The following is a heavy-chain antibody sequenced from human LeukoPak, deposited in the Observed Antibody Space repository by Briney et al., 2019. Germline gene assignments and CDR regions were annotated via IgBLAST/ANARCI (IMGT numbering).Heavy chain of an antibody. CDR3: ASYYYDSSGYYYNVFHY. J-gene: IGHJ4*02. CDR1: GFTFSSYG. V-gene: IGHV3-23*01. CDR2: ISGSGGST. Sequence: GGSLRLSCAASGFTFSSYGMSWVRQAPGKGLEWVSAISGSGGSTYYADSVKGRFTISRDNSKNTLYLQMNSLRAEDTAVYYCASYYYDSSGYYYNVFHYWGQGTLVTVSS. D-gene: IGHD3-22*01.